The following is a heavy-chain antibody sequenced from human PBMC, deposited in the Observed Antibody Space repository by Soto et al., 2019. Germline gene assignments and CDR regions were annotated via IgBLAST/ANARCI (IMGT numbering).Heavy chain of an antibody. CDR3: ARAFGGGSSSKYYFDY. CDR1: GYTFSSYY. V-gene: IGHV1-8*02. CDR2: MNPNSGNK. D-gene: IGHD3-16*01. J-gene: IGHJ4*02. Sequence: GASVKVSCKASGYTFSSYYIHWVRQAPGQGLEWMGWMNPNSGNKGYAQKFKGRVTMTRNTSISTAYMELSSLRSEDTAVYYCARAFGGGSSSKYYFDYWGQGALVTVSS.